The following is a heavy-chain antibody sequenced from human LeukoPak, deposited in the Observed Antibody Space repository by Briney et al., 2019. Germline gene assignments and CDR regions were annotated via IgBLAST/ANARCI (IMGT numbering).Heavy chain of an antibody. V-gene: IGHV4-39*01. CDR1: GGSIISSNYY. J-gene: IGHJ4*02. CDR2: IYQSGSGSS. D-gene: IGHD3-3*01. Sequence: SKTLSLTCSVYGGSIISSNYYWGWIRQPPGKGLEWIGSIYQSGSGSSYYNPSLKSRVTISGDTSKNQFFLRLSSVTAADTAVYYCASTLRFLPYRRFDYWGQGTLVTVPS. CDR3: ASTLRFLPYRRFDY.